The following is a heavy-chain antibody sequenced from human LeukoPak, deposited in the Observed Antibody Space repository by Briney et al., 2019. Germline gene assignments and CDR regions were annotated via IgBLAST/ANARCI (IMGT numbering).Heavy chain of an antibody. CDR2: IIPIFGTA. D-gene: IGHD2-2*01. CDR1: GGTFSSYA. Sequence: SVKVSCKASGGTFSSYAISWVRQAPGQGLEWMGGIIPIFGTANYAQKFQARVTITADESTSTAYMELSSLRSEDTAVYYCARERCSSTSCRFDYWGQGTLVTVSS. CDR3: ARERCSSTSCRFDY. J-gene: IGHJ4*02. V-gene: IGHV1-69*13.